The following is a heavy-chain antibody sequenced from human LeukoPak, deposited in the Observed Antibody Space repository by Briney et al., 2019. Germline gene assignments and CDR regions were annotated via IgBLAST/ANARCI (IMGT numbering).Heavy chain of an antibody. Sequence: SQTLSLTCAISGDSVSSNSAAWNWIRQSPSRGLEWLGRTYYRSKWYNDYAVSVKSRITINPDTSMNQISLQLNSVTPEDTAAYYCARDLSVTYYGMDVWGQGTTVTVSS. V-gene: IGHV6-1*01. CDR3: ARDLSVTYYGMDV. D-gene: IGHD4-17*01. J-gene: IGHJ6*02. CDR2: TYYRSKWYN. CDR1: GDSVSSNSAA.